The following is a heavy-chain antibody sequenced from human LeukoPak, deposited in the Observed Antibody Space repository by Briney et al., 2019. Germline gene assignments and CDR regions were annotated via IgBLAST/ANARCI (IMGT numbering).Heavy chain of an antibody. CDR2: ISGSASST. CDR1: GVSFDEYA. CDR3: AKDRLGGPYFFHY. V-gene: IGHV3-23*01. D-gene: IGHD3-16*01. J-gene: IGHJ4*02. Sequence: PGGSLRLSCAASGVSFDEYAMSWVRQAPGKGLEWVSAISGSASSTYYADSVKGRFTISRDNSKNTLYLQINSLRAEDTAVYFCAKDRLGGPYFFHYWGQGTLVTVSS.